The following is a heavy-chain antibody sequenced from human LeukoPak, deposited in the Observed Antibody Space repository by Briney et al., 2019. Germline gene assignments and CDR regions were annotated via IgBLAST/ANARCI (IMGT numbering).Heavy chain of an antibody. V-gene: IGHV3-23*01. CDR2: ISGSGGST. Sequence: GGSLRLSCAASGFTFSSYAMSWVRQAPGKGLEWVSAISGSGGSTYYADSVKGRFTTSRDNSQNTLYLQMNSLRAEDTAVYYCAKGFSGWYFDYWGQGTLVTVSS. D-gene: IGHD6-19*01. J-gene: IGHJ4*02. CDR1: GFTFSSYA. CDR3: AKGFSGWYFDY.